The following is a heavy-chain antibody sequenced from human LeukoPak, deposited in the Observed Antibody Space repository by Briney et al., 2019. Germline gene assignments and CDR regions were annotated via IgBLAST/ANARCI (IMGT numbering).Heavy chain of an antibody. D-gene: IGHD6-19*01. CDR3: AKGGEAASGWYYFDY. J-gene: IGHJ4*02. CDR2: ISGSGGST. V-gene: IGHV3-23*01. Sequence: PGGSLRLSCAASGFTFSSYAMSWVRQAPGKGLEWVSAISGSGGSTYYADSVKGRFTISRDNSKSTLYLQMNSLRAEDTAVYYCAKGGEAASGWYYFDYWGQGTLVTVSS. CDR1: GFTFSSYA.